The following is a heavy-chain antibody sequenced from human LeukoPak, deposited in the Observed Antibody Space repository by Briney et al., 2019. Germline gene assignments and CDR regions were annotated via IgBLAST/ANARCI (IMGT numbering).Heavy chain of an antibody. CDR3: ARASLAVAGPFDS. D-gene: IGHD6-19*01. V-gene: IGHV4-39*01. CDR2: CFYTGST. J-gene: IGHJ4*02. Sequence: PSETLSLTCTVSGGSITSGTYYWDWIRQPPGKGLEWTGTCFYTGSTYYNPSLRSRVTMSVDTSKNQFSLNLNSVTAADTAVYYCARASLAVAGPFDSWGQGILVIVSS. CDR1: GGSITSGTYY.